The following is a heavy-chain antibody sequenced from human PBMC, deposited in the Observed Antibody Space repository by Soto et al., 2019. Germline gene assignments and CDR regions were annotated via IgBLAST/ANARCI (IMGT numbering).Heavy chain of an antibody. V-gene: IGHV3-48*03. CDR2: IHPGGQTI. D-gene: IGHD2-15*01. CDR3: ARRGSR. Sequence: PGGSLRLSCAASGFTFSSSEMYWVRQAPGKGLEWISYIHPGGQTIFYAESVKGRFTISRDNAKHSVYLQMNSLRAEDTAVYYCARRGSRWGRGTKVIVSS. CDR1: GFTFSSSE. J-gene: IGHJ3*01.